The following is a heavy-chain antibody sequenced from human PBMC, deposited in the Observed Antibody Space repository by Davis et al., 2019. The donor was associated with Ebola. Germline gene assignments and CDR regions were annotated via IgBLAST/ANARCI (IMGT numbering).Heavy chain of an antibody. V-gene: IGHV6-1*01. Sequence: SCAISGDSVSSNSAAWNWIRQSPSRGLEWLGRTYYRSKWYNDYAVSVKSRITINPDTSKNQFSLQLNSVTPEDTAVYYCARGRGSGWYGYYYYGMDVWGQGTTVTVSS. CDR2: TYYRSKWYN. CDR1: GDSVSSNSAA. J-gene: IGHJ6*02. CDR3: ARGRGSGWYGYYYYGMDV. D-gene: IGHD6-19*01.